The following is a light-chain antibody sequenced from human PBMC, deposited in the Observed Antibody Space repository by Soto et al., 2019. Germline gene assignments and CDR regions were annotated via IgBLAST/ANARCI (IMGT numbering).Light chain of an antibody. CDR3: QQYNKWPLT. J-gene: IGKJ1*01. V-gene: IGKV3-15*01. CDR1: QGVGSN. CDR2: GAS. Sequence: EVVMTQSPATLSVSRGDGAALSCRASQGVGSNLAWYQQKPGQAPRLLAYGASTRATGVPARFSGSGSGTEFTLTISSLGSEDFAVYYCQQYNKWPLTFGQGTKVEIK.